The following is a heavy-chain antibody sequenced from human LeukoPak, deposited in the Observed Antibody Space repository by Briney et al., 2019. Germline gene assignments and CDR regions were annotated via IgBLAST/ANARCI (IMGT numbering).Heavy chain of an antibody. CDR3: ARSPSPDYGGNDH. Sequence: GGSLRLSCEASGFMFSNYEMNWVRQAPGKGPEWVSYISRSGSTILYADFVKGRFSISRDNAKKSLFLQMSSLRAEDTAVYYCARSPSPDYGGNDHWGQGTLVTVSS. CDR1: GFMFSNYE. J-gene: IGHJ5*02. D-gene: IGHD4-23*01. V-gene: IGHV3-48*03. CDR2: ISRSGSTI.